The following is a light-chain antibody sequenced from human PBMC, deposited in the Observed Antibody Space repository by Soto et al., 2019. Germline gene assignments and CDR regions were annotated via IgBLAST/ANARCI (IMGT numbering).Light chain of an antibody. V-gene: IGKV3-20*01. CDR3: QQYCSSPFT. Sequence: EIVLTQSPGTLSLSPGERATLSCRASQSVSSSYVPWYQQKPGQAPRLLIYGASSRATGIPDRFSGSGSGAYFTLTISRLKPEDFAVYYCQQYCSSPFTFGPGTKVDIK. CDR2: GAS. CDR1: QSVSSSY. J-gene: IGKJ3*01.